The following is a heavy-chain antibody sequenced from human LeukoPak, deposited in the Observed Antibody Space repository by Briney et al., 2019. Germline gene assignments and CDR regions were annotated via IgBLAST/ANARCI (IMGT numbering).Heavy chain of an antibody. D-gene: IGHD6-13*01. CDR1: GFTFNSYA. Sequence: GGSLRLSCAASGFTFNSYAMNWVRQAPGKGLEWVSAISGSGGRTYYADSVKGRFTISRDNSKNTLYLQMNSLRAEDTAVYYCARGIAAAEWGQGTLVTVSS. CDR2: ISGSGGRT. CDR3: ARGIAAAE. J-gene: IGHJ4*02. V-gene: IGHV3-23*01.